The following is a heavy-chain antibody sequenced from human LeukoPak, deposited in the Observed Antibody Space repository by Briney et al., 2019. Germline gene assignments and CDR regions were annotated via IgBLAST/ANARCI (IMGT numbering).Heavy chain of an antibody. D-gene: IGHD6-13*01. CDR3: AKDGFVPPPHSSSSGRPYYFDY. J-gene: IGHJ4*02. CDR2: ISSSSSYI. CDR1: GFTFSSYS. V-gene: IGHV3-21*04. Sequence: PGGSLRLSCAASGFTFSSYSMNWVRQAPGKGLEWVSSISSSSSYIYYADSVKGRFTISRDNSKNTLYLQMNSLRAEDTAVYYCAKDGFVPPPHSSSSGRPYYFDYWGQGTLVTFSS.